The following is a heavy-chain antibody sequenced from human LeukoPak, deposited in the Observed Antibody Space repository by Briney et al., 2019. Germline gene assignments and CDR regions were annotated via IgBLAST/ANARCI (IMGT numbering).Heavy chain of an antibody. D-gene: IGHD2-21*01. V-gene: IGHV1-18*01. CDR2: ISAYNGNT. Sequence: ASVKVSCKASGYTFSNYAINWVRQSPGQGLEWMGWISAYNGNTNYAKKLQGRVTMTTDTSTSTAYMELRSLRSDDTAVYYCARAFQKRDSTYNWFDPWGQGTLVTVSS. CDR3: ARAFQKRDSTYNWFDP. J-gene: IGHJ5*02. CDR1: GYTFSNYA.